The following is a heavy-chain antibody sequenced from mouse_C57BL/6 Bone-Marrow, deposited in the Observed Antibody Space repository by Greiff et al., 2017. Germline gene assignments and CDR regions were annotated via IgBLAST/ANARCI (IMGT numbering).Heavy chain of an antibody. CDR1: GYTFTSYW. CDR2: IDPSDSYT. J-gene: IGHJ2*01. CDR3: ARKPYPFDY. V-gene: IGHV1-50*01. Sequence: QVQLQQPGAELVKPGASVKLSCKASGYTFTSYWMQWVKQRPGQGLEWIGEIDPSDSYTNYNQKFKGQATLTVDTSSSTAYMQLSSLTSEDSAVYYCARKPYPFDYWGQGTTLTVSS.